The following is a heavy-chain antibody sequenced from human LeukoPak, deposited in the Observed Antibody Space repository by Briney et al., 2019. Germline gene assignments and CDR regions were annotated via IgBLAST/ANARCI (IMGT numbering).Heavy chain of an antibody. CDR2: IYSGGST. CDR3: ARENWGAFDC. CDR1: GFTVSSNY. D-gene: IGHD7-27*01. Sequence: GGSLRLSCAASGFTVSSNYMSWVRQAPGKGLEWVSVIYSGGSTYYADSVKDRFTISRDNSKNTLYLQMNSLRAEDTAVYYCARENWGAFDCWGQGTLVTVSS. V-gene: IGHV3-66*01. J-gene: IGHJ4*02.